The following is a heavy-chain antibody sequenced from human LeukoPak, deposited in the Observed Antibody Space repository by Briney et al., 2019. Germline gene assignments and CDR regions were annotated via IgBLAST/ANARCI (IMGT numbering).Heavy chain of an antibody. D-gene: IGHD3-10*01. CDR3: AKAGRFGELSYYYYGMDV. CDR2: ISWDGGST. J-gene: IGHJ6*02. Sequence: PGGSLRLSCAASGFTFDDYTMHWVRQAPGKGLEWVSLISWDGGSTYYADSVKGRFTISRDNSKNSLYLQMNSLRTEDTALYYCAKAGRFGELSYYYYGMDVWGQGTTVTVSS. V-gene: IGHV3-43*01. CDR1: GFTFDDYT.